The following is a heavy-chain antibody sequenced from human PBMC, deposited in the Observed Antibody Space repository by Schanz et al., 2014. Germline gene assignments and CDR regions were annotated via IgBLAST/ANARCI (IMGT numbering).Heavy chain of an antibody. V-gene: IGHV1-3*01. D-gene: IGHD3-3*01. J-gene: IGHJ6*02. CDR1: GYTFTSYD. CDR3: ASDCWSGYSHYYYGLDV. Sequence: QVQLVQSGDEVKKPGASVKVSCTASGYTFTSYDINWVRQAPGQRLEWMGWINAGTGNTEYSQKFQGRVTITRDTLASTAYMEVSSLRSDDSAVYCCASDCWSGYSHYYYGLDVWGQGTTVTVSS. CDR2: INAGTGNT.